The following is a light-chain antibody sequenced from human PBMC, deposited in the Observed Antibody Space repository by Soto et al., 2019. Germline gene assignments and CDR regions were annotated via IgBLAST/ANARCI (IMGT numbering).Light chain of an antibody. V-gene: IGKV3-20*01. CDR1: QSVSSSY. Sequence: EILLTQYPGTLSLSPGERAPLSCTASQSVSSSYLAWYQQKPGQAPRLLIYGASSRATGIPDRFSGSGSGTDFTLTISRLEPEDFAVYYCQQYGSSPITFGQGVRLEIK. J-gene: IGKJ5*01. CDR2: GAS. CDR3: QQYGSSPIT.